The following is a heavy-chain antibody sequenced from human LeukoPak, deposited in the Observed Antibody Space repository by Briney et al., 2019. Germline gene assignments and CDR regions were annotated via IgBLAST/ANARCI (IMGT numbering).Heavy chain of an antibody. J-gene: IGHJ4*02. D-gene: IGHD4-23*01. CDR1: GFTFSSYG. CDR2: IGTSSSTI. CDR3: ARHDFGGNSGDY. V-gene: IGHV3-48*01. Sequence: GGSLRLSCAVSGFTFSSYGMNWVRQAPGKGLEWVSYIGTSSSTIYYADSVKGRFTISRDNARNSLYLQMNSLRGEDTAVYYCARHDFGGNSGDYWGQGTLVTVSS.